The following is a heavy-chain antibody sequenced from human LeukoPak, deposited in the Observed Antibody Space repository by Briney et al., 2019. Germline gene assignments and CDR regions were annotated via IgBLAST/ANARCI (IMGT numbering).Heavy chain of an antibody. Sequence: RASVKVSCKASGYTFTSYYMHWVRQAPGQGLEWMGGIIPIFGTANYAQKFQGRVTITADESTSTAYMELSSLRSEDTAVYYCARAGDPDNWFDLWGQGTLVTVSS. D-gene: IGHD3-10*01. J-gene: IGHJ5*02. CDR2: IIPIFGTA. V-gene: IGHV1-69*13. CDR3: ARAGDPDNWFDL. CDR1: GYTFTSYY.